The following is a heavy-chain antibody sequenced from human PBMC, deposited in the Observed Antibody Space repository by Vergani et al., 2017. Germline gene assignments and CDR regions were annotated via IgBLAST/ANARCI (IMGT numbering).Heavy chain of an antibody. CDR1: GASIRSSNYY. D-gene: IGHD6-19*01. CDR2: IYYSGST. V-gene: IGHV4-39*01. J-gene: IGHJ5*02. CDR3: ARHSTVEWLVKLGWIDP. Sequence: QLQLQESGPGLVKPSATLSLTFSVSGASIRSSNYYWGWIRQPPGKGLEWIASIYYSGSTYYNPSLKSRVTISVATSKNQFSLKLSSVTAADTAVYFCARHSTVEWLVKLGWIDPWGQGILVTVSS.